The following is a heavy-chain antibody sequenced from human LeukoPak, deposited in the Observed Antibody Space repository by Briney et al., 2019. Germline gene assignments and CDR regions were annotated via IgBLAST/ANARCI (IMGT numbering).Heavy chain of an antibody. J-gene: IGHJ4*02. CDR1: GFTFDDYA. Sequence: GGSLRLSCAASGFTFDDYAMHWVRQAPGKGLEWVSGISWNSGSIGYADSVKGRFTISRDNAKNSLYLQMSSLRAEDTALYYCAKGVGSSFDYWGQGTLVTVSS. D-gene: IGHD6-6*01. CDR2: ISWNSGSI. V-gene: IGHV3-9*01. CDR3: AKGVGSSFDY.